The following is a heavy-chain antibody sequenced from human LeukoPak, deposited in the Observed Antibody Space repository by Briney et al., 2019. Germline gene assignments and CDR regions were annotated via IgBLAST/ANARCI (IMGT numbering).Heavy chain of an antibody. CDR3: ARGNYGPDD. CDR1: GGSFSVCY. V-gene: IGHV4-34*01. CDR2: INHSGST. D-gene: IGHD3-10*01. J-gene: IGHJ4*02. Sequence: SETLSLTCAVYGGSFSVCYWIWIPEPPGRGLEWIGEINHSGSTNYNPSLKGRVTISVDTSKNQFSLKLSSVTAADTAVYYCARGNYGPDDWGQGTLVTVSS.